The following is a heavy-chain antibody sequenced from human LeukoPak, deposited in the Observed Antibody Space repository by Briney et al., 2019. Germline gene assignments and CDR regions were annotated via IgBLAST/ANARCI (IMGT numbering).Heavy chain of an antibody. J-gene: IGHJ6*03. CDR1: GFTFSNYP. CDR3: AKDPDYYYMDV. V-gene: IGHV3-23*01. CDR2: ISGRGGWT. Sequence: PGGSLRLSCAASGFTFSNYPMIWAPHPPGKGLEGVSAISGRGGWTYYADSVKGRFTISRDDSKNMMGLQMNSLRAEDTALYYCAKDPDYYYMDVGGKGTTVTVSS.